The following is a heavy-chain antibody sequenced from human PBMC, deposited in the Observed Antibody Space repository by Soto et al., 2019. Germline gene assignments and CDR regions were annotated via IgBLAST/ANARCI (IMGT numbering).Heavy chain of an antibody. J-gene: IGHJ6*04. CDR3: AAQPTAGSYSDLGSYYYYYAMDV. CDR1: GGAISSISSY. CDR2: VYYGGST. Sequence: PSGTLSLTCTVSGGAISSISSYWGWVRQPPGKGLEGIGNVYYGGSTYSNPSLKSRLTISADTAKNQFSLKLSSVTAADTAVYSCAAQPTAGSYSDLGSYYYYYAMDVWGKGSRVT. V-gene: IGHV4-39*07. D-gene: IGHD3-10*01.